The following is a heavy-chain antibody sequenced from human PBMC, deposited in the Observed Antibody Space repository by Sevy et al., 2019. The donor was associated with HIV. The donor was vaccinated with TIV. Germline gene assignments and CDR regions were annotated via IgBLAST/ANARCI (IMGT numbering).Heavy chain of an antibody. CDR2: ISSSGSTI. Sequence: LSLTCAASGFTFSDYYMSWIRQAPGKGLEWVSYISSSGSTIYYADSVKGRFTISRDNAKNSLYLQMNSLRAEVTAVYYCARDSTPRDYDSSGYYYVVHYYYYYGMDVWGQGTTVTVSS. CDR1: GFTFSDYY. D-gene: IGHD3-22*01. CDR3: ARDSTPRDYDSSGYYYVVHYYYYYGMDV. V-gene: IGHV3-11*01. J-gene: IGHJ6*02.